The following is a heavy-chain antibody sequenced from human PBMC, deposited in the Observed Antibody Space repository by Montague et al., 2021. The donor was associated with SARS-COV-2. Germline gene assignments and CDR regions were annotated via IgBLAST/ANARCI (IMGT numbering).Heavy chain of an antibody. D-gene: IGHD6-19*01. CDR2: INHRGLT. CDR3: VRSVGRRGTLYSSGWSKYPFDF. Sequence: SETLSLTCAAYGESFSEYIWNWIRQPPGKGLEWIGEINHRGLTKYNPSLNSRVTLSVDTSRNQSSLKLNSVAAADTAMYYCVRSVGRRGTLYSSGWSKYPFDFWGQGTLVTVSS. J-gene: IGHJ4*02. CDR1: GESFSEYI. V-gene: IGHV4-34*01.